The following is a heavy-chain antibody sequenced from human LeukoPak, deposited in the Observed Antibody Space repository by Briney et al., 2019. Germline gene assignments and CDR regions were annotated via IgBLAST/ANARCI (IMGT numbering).Heavy chain of an antibody. CDR2: IIVVGPTT. Sequence: GGSLRLSCAASGFTFNTYGMTWVRQAPGKGLEWVSSIIVVGPTTYYADSVKGRFTISRDNSKNTLYLQMNSLRAEDTAVYYCAKDLVRKRYCSGGSCQDVDYWGQGTLVTVSS. J-gene: IGHJ4*02. CDR3: AKDLVRKRYCSGGSCQDVDY. CDR1: GFTFNTYG. V-gene: IGHV3-23*01. D-gene: IGHD2-15*01.